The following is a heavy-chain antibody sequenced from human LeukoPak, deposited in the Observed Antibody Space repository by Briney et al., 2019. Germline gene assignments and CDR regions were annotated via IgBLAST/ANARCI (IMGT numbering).Heavy chain of an antibody. CDR2: INWNGGST. J-gene: IGHJ4*02. V-gene: IGHV3-20*04. D-gene: IGHD6-13*01. Sequence: PGGSLRPSCAASGFTFDDYGMSWVRQAPGKGLEWVSGINWNGGSTGYADSVKGRFTISRDNAKNSLYLQMNSLRAEDTALYYCARGRNPGIAAAGFLDYWGQGTLVTVSS. CDR1: GFTFDDYG. CDR3: ARGRNPGIAAAGFLDY.